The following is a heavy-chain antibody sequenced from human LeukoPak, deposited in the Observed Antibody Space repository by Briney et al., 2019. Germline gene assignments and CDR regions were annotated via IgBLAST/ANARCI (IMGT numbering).Heavy chain of an antibody. D-gene: IGHD6-6*01. V-gene: IGHV1-2*02. CDR3: ARDPGSSSSGGYYYGMDV. Sequence: ASVKVSCKASGYTFTGYYMHWVRQAPGQGLEWMRWINPNSGGTNYAQKFQGRVTMTRDTSISTAYMELSRLRSDDTAVYYCARDPGSSSSGGYYYGMDVWGQGTTVTVSS. CDR2: INPNSGGT. CDR1: GYTFTGYY. J-gene: IGHJ6*02.